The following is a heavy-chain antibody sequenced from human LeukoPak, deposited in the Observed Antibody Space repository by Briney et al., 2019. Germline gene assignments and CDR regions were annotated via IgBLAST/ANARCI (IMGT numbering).Heavy chain of an antibody. CDR2: ISYDGSNK. Sequence: GRSLRLSCAASGFTFNSYGMHWVRQAPGKELEWVAVISYDGSNKHYADSVKGRFSISRDNSKNTLYLQMNSLRAEDTAVYYCAKDYGSGSYFHDAFDIWGQGTMVTVSS. CDR1: GFTFNSYG. J-gene: IGHJ3*02. CDR3: AKDYGSGSYFHDAFDI. V-gene: IGHV3-30*18. D-gene: IGHD3-10*01.